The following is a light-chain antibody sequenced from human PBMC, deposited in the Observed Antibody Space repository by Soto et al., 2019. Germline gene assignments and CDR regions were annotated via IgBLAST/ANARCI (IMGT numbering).Light chain of an antibody. CDR1: SSDVGSYNL. CDR3: CSYAGSSTFYV. V-gene: IGLV2-23*01. J-gene: IGLJ1*01. CDR2: EAT. Sequence: QSALTQPASVSGSPGQSITISCTGTSSDVGSYNLVSWYQQHPGKAPKLMIYEATKRPSGVSGRFSGSKSGNTASLTISGLQAEDEADYYCCSYAGSSTFYVFGTGTKVNVL.